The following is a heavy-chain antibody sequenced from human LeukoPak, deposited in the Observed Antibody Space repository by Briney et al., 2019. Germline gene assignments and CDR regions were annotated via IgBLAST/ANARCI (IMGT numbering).Heavy chain of an antibody. J-gene: IGHJ6*02. V-gene: IGHV3-13*01. CDR2: VGVGGDT. CDR1: GFIVSNYD. D-gene: IGHD6-19*01. Sequence: GGSLRLSCAASGFIVSNYDMPWVRQRAGKGLEWVSTVGVGGDTFYIDSVEGRFTSSRDDAKNSLFLQMNSLRGGDTAVYYCTREKVLAVAAKNYYYGMDVWGQGTTVTVSS. CDR3: TREKVLAVAAKNYYYGMDV.